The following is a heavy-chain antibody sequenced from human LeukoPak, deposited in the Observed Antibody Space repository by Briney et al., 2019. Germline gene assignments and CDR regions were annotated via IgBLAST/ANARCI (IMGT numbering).Heavy chain of an antibody. D-gene: IGHD4-17*01. CDR2: IKSKTDGGTT. J-gene: IGHJ4*02. Sequence: GGSLRLSCAASGFTFSNAWMSWVRQAPGKGLEWVGRIKSKTDGGTTDYAAPVKGRFTISRDDSKNTLYLQMNSLKTEDTAVYYCASGITVTTSFDYWGQGTLVTVSS. CDR3: ASGITVTTSFDY. CDR1: GFTFSNAW. V-gene: IGHV3-15*01.